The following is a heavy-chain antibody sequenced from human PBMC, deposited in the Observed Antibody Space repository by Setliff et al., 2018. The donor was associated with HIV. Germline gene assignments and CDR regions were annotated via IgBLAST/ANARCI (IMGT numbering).Heavy chain of an antibody. CDR1: GDSINTPHC. Sequence: PSETLSLTCAVSGDSINTPHCWSWVRQSLEKGLEWIGEVYQRGGINYNPFLWSRASISMDKPRNYFSLEMASMTAADTAVYFCVRNYEWALGTWGQGLLVTVSS. V-gene: IGHV4-4*02. J-gene: IGHJ5*02. CDR3: VRNYEWALGT. CDR2: VYQRGGI. D-gene: IGHD3-3*01.